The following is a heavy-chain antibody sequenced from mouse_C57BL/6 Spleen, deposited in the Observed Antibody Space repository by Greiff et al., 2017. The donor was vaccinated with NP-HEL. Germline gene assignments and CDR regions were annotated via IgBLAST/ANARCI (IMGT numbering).Heavy chain of an antibody. J-gene: IGHJ2*01. V-gene: IGHV14-1*01. CDR1: GFNIKDYY. CDR2: IDPEDGDT. Sequence: VHVKQSGAELVRPGASVKLSCTASGFNIKDYYMHWVKQRPEQGLEWIGRIDPEDGDTEYAPKFQGKATMTADTSSNTAYLQLSSLTSEDTAVYYCTNYYGSRKYYFDYWGQGTTLTVSS. CDR3: TNYYGSRKYYFDY. D-gene: IGHD1-1*01.